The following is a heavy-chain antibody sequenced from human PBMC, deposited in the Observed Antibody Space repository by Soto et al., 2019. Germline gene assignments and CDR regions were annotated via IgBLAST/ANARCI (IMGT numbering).Heavy chain of an antibody. J-gene: IGHJ4*02. V-gene: IGHV4-59*01. Sequence: PSETLSLTCTVSGGSISTYYWSWIRQPPGKGLEWIGYIYYSGSTNYNPSLQGRVTMTTDTSTSTAYMELRSLRSDDTAVYYCGRVKGRYDYWGQGTLVTVSS. D-gene: IGHD3-9*01. CDR2: IYYSGST. CDR1: GGSISTYY. CDR3: GRVKGRYDY.